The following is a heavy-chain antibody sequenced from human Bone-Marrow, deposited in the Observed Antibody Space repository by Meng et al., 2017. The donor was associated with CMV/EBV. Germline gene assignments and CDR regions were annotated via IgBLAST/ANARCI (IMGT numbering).Heavy chain of an antibody. CDR2: ISSTGGGT. Sequence: GGSLRLSCAASGFTFSNYAMSWVRQAPGKGLQWVSSISSTGGGTNYADSVKGRFTISRDSSQNTLYLQMNSLRAEDTAAYYCAKGGGSPCFDSWGQGTLVTFYS. V-gene: IGHV3-23*01. CDR3: AKGGGSPCFDS. CDR1: GFTFSNYA. D-gene: IGHD1-26*01. J-gene: IGHJ4*02.